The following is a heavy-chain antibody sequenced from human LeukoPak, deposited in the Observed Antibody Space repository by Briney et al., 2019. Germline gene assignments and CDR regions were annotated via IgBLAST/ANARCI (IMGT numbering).Heavy chain of an antibody. CDR2: INPNSGGT. J-gene: IGHJ4*02. V-gene: IGHV1-2*02. Sequence: ASVKVSCKASGYTFTGYYMHWLRQAPGQGLEWMGWINPNSGGTNYAQKFQGRVTMTRDTSISTAYMELSRLRSDDTAVYYCARSVYYGSGSYYHFDYWGQGTLVTVSS. D-gene: IGHD3-10*01. CDR3: ARSVYYGSGSYYHFDY. CDR1: GYTFTGYY.